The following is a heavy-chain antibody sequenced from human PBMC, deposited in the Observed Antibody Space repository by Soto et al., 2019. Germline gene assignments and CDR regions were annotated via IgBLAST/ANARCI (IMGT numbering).Heavy chain of an antibody. V-gene: IGHV5-10-1*01. Sequence: GEALKISPKGSGYSFSSYWISWVRHMPRKRLEWMGRIDPSDSYTNYSPSFQGHVTISADKSISTAYLQWSSLKASDTAMYYCARRWFGESSNYYYGIDVWGQGTTVTVSS. CDR2: IDPSDSYT. CDR1: GYSFSSYW. J-gene: IGHJ6*02. CDR3: ARRWFGESSNYYYGIDV. D-gene: IGHD3-10*01.